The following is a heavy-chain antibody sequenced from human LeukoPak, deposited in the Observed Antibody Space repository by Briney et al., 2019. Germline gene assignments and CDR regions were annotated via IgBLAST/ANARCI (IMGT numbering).Heavy chain of an antibody. CDR3: ARARFIEVVTPGEYFDY. D-gene: IGHD4-23*01. Sequence: SETLSLTCTVSGGAISSSSYYWGWIRQPPGKGLEWIGCIYYSGRTYYNPSLKSRVTISVDTSKNQFSLKLSSVTAADTAVYYCARARFIEVVTPGEYFDYWGQGTLVTVSS. J-gene: IGHJ4*02. CDR1: GGAISSSSYY. V-gene: IGHV4-39*07. CDR2: IYYSGRT.